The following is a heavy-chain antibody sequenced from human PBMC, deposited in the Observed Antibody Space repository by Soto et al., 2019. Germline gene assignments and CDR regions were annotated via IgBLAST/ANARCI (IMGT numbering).Heavy chain of an antibody. Sequence: SETLSLTCTVSGGSVSSGNYWTWIRQPPGKGLEWIGYTNYSGTTYYNPSLKSRLSISVDTSKNQFSLKLSSVTAADTAVYYCARAVVDVWGQGTTVTVSS. V-gene: IGHV4-31*03. CDR3: ARAVVDV. CDR1: GGSVSSGNY. J-gene: IGHJ6*02. CDR2: TNYSGTT.